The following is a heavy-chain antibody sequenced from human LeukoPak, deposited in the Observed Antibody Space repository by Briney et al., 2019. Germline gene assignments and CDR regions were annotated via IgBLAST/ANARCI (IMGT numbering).Heavy chain of an antibody. Sequence: GASVKVSCKASGGTFSSYAISWVRQAPGKGLEWMGGFDPEDGETIYAQKFQGRVTMTEDTSTDTAYMELSSLRSEDTAVYYCATAPGYSSSWYGGDYWGQGTLVTVSS. CDR3: ATAPGYSSSWYGGDY. V-gene: IGHV1-24*01. CDR2: FDPEDGET. J-gene: IGHJ4*02. D-gene: IGHD6-13*01. CDR1: GGTFSSYA.